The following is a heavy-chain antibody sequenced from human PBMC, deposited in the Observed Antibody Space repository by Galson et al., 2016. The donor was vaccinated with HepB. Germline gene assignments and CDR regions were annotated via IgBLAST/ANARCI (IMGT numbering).Heavy chain of an antibody. CDR1: GYTLNNYA. Sequence: VKVSCKASGYTLNNYAMHWVRQAPGQRLEWMGWINADNGKTKYAQKFQGRVTVARDTSASTVYMELTSLRSDDAAVYYCARDAFRIAVAGTPGYFDSWGQGTLVTVSS. CDR2: INADNGKT. CDR3: ARDAFRIAVAGTPGYFDS. D-gene: IGHD6-19*01. V-gene: IGHV1-3*01. J-gene: IGHJ4*02.